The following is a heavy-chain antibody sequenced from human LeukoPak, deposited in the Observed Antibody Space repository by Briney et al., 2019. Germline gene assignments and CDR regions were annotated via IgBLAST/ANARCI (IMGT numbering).Heavy chain of an antibody. CDR3: ARESGGWGLDPFDY. Sequence: GGSLRLSCAAPGFTFSSYEMNWVRQAPGKGLEWVSYISSSGSTIYYADSAKGRFTISRDNAKNSLYLQMNSLRAEDTAVYYCARESGGWGLDPFDYWGQGTLVTVSS. D-gene: IGHD6-19*01. J-gene: IGHJ4*02. CDR1: GFTFSSYE. CDR2: ISSSGSTI. V-gene: IGHV3-48*03.